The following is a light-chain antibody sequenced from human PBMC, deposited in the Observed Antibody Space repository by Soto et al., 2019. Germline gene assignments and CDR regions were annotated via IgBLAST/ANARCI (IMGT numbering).Light chain of an antibody. CDR2: DAS. J-gene: IGKJ3*01. V-gene: IGKV3-11*01. Sequence: EIVLTQSPATLSLSPGERATLSCRASQSVSSYLAWYQQKPGQAPRLLIYDASNRATGIPARFSGSGSGTVCTLTIRSLEPEDFAVYYCQQRSNWPFTFVPGTKGDIK. CDR1: QSVSSY. CDR3: QQRSNWPFT.